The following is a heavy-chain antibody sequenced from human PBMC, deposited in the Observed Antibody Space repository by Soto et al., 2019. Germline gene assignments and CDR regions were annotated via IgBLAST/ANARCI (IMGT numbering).Heavy chain of an antibody. CDR3: AASCVGCGGFNYYGMDV. J-gene: IGHJ6*02. D-gene: IGHD2-21*01. Sequence: SETLSLTCTVSGGSVRSGDFFWSWIRQPPGKGLEWIGYIYYSGSTYYNPSLKSPVTISVDTSKNQFSLKLTSVTAADTAVYYCAASCVGCGGFNYYGMDVWGQGTTVTVSS. CDR2: IYYSGST. CDR1: GGSVRSGDFF. V-gene: IGHV4-30-4*01.